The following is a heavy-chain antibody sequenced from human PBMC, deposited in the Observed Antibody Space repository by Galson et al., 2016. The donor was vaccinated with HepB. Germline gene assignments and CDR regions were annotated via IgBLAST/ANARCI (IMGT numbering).Heavy chain of an antibody. D-gene: IGHD5-18*01. J-gene: IGHJ4*02. CDR2: IYPGDSDT. CDR3: ARLSPYTYGREFDY. V-gene: IGHV5-51*01. Sequence: QSGAEVKKPGESLKISCKGFGYSFRSYAITWVRQMPGKGLEWVGIIYPGDSDTRYSPSFQGQLTISADNSITTAYLQWSSLKASDTAMYYCARLSPYTYGREFDYWGQGILVTVSS. CDR1: GYSFRSYA.